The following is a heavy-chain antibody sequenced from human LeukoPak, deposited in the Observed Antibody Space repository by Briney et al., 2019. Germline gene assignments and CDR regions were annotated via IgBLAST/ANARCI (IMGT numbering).Heavy chain of an antibody. Sequence: SETLSLTCAVFGGSFGDYYWNWIRQPPGKGLEWIGEINHSGSTKYSPSLKSRVTISVDTSKNQFSLKLSSVTAADTAVYYCARAASMIVPYQGAFDIWGQGTMVTVSS. CDR1: GGSFGDYY. D-gene: IGHD3-22*01. V-gene: IGHV4-34*01. J-gene: IGHJ3*02. CDR2: INHSGST. CDR3: ARAASMIVPYQGAFDI.